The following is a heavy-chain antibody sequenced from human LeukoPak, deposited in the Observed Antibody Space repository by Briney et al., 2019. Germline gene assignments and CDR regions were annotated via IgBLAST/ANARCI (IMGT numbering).Heavy chain of an antibody. D-gene: IGHD4-11*01. CDR3: ARVGPWPLHRVFDF. CDR2: IKEDGSEK. CDR1: GFTFSSDG. J-gene: IGHJ4*02. Sequence: GGSLRLSCAASGFTFSSDGMSWGRQAPGKGLEWVANIKEDGSEKYYVDSVKGRFTISRDNAKNSLYLQMNSLRAEDTAVYYCARVGPWPLHRVFDFWGQGTLVTVSS. V-gene: IGHV3-7*01.